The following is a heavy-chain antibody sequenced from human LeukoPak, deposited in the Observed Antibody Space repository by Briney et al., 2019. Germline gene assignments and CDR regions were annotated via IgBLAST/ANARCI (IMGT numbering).Heavy chain of an antibody. V-gene: IGHV4-59*12. Sequence: SETLSLTCTVSGGSISSSYWSWLRQPPGKGLEWIGYIYHTGNTNYNPSLKSRVTISIDTSKNQFSLKLSSVTAADTAVYYCARDNRRYYYGSGSYYYSDYWGQGTLVTVSS. CDR2: IYHTGNT. J-gene: IGHJ4*02. D-gene: IGHD3-10*01. CDR1: GGSISSSY. CDR3: ARDNRRYYYGSGSYYYSDY.